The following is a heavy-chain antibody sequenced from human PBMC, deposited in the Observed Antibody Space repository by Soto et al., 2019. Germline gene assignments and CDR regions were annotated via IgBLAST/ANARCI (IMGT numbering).Heavy chain of an antibody. V-gene: IGHV3-53*04. J-gene: IGHJ6*03. CDR2: IASGGST. Sequence: GGSLRLSCAASGFTFNSYAMSWVRQAPGKGLEWVSVIASGGSTYYADSVKGRFTISRHNSKNTLYLQVNSLRAEDTAVYYCARALAAYYYYMDVWGKGTTVTVSS. D-gene: IGHD6-13*01. CDR3: ARALAAYYYYMDV. CDR1: GFTFNSYA.